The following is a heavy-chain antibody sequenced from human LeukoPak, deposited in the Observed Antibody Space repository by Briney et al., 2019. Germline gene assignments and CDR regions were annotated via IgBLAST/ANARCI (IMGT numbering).Heavy chain of an antibody. CDR2: INPNSGGT. D-gene: IGHD5-12*01. V-gene: IGHV1-2*02. J-gene: IGHJ5*02. CDR3: ARAGGSPRTYNWFDP. Sequence: ASVKVSCKASGYTITGYYMHWVRQAPGQGLEWMGWINPNSGGTNYAQKFQGRVTMTRDTSISTAYMELSRLRSDDTAVYYCARAGGSPRTYNWFDPWGQGTLVTVSS. CDR1: GYTITGYY.